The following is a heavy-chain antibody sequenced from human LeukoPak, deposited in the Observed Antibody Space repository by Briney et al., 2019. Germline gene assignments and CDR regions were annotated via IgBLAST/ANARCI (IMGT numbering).Heavy chain of an antibody. D-gene: IGHD3-10*01. CDR1: SGSISSSNW. Sequence: PSETLSLTCAVSSGSISSSNWWSWVRQPPGKGLEWIGETYHSGSTNYNPSLKSRVTISVDTSKNQFSLKLSSVTAADTAVYYCARDPSTMGGFDYWGQGTLVTVSS. CDR2: TYHSGST. CDR3: ARDPSTMGGFDY. V-gene: IGHV4-4*02. J-gene: IGHJ4*02.